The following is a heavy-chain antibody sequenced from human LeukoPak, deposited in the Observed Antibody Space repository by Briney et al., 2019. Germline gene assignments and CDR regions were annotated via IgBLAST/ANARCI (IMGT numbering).Heavy chain of an antibody. CDR1: GYSFTSYW. CDR2: ICPGDSDT. Sequence: PGESLKISCKGSGYSFTSYWIGWVRQMPGKGLGWMGIICPGDSDTRYSPSFQGQVTISADKSISTAYLQWSSLKASDTAMYYCARQHPRDSSGYDSEYFDLWGRGTLVTVSS. D-gene: IGHD3-22*01. CDR3: ARQHPRDSSGYDSEYFDL. J-gene: IGHJ2*01. V-gene: IGHV5-51*01.